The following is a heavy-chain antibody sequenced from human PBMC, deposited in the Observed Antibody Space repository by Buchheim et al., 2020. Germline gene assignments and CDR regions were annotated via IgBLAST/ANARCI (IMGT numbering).Heavy chain of an antibody. Sequence: QVQLQESGPGLVKPSQTLSLTCTVSGGSISSGSYYWSWIRQPAGKGLEWLGRIYTSGSTNYNPSLKSRVTISVDTSKNQFSLKLRSVTAADTAVYYCARESPGYYYDSSGYYYWGQGTL. V-gene: IGHV4-61*02. CDR3: ARESPGYYYDSSGYYY. J-gene: IGHJ4*02. D-gene: IGHD3-22*01. CDR1: GGSISSGSYY. CDR2: IYTSGST.